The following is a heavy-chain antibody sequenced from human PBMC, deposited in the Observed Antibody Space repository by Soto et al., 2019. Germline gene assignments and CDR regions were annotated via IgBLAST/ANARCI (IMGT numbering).Heavy chain of an antibody. Sequence: SETLSLTCTVSGGSISSYYWSWIRQPPGKGLEWIGYIYYSGSTNYNPSLKSRVTISVDTSKNQFSLKLSSVTAADAAVYYCARERGRGDAFDIWGQGTMVTVSS. CDR2: IYYSGST. CDR1: GGSISSYY. V-gene: IGHV4-59*01. J-gene: IGHJ3*02. CDR3: ARERGRGDAFDI.